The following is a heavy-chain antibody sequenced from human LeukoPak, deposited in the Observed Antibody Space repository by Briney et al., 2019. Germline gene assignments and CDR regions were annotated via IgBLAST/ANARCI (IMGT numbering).Heavy chain of an antibody. J-gene: IGHJ4*02. V-gene: IGHV4-38-2*02. CDR2: IYHSGSI. CDR1: GYSIRSGYY. D-gene: IGHD3-10*01. CDR3: ARDRIYGSGSDHFDY. Sequence: TSETLSLTCTVSGYSIRSGYYWGWIRQPPGKGLEWIGSIYHSGSIYHKPSLKSRVTISVDTSKSQFSLKLSSVTAADTAVYYCARDRIYGSGSDHFDYWGQGTLVTVSS.